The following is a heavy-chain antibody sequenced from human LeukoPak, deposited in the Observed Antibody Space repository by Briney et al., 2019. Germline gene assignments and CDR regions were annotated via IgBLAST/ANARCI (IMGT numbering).Heavy chain of an antibody. CDR3: ARHLNWFDP. J-gene: IGHJ5*02. Sequence: SETLSLTCTVSGGSISSYYWSWIRQAPGKGLEWIGYIYTSGSTNYNPSLKSRVTISVDTSKNQFSLKLSSVTAADTAVYYCARHLNWFDPWGQGTLVTVSS. CDR1: GGSISSYY. V-gene: IGHV4-4*09. CDR2: IYTSGST.